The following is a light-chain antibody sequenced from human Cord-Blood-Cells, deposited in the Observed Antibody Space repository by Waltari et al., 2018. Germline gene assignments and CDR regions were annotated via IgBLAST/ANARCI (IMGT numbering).Light chain of an antibody. V-gene: IGLV1-40*01. CDR2: GNS. CDR1: SSNTGAGYD. CDR3: QSYDSSLSAVV. Sequence: QSVLTQPPSASGAPGQRATIPCTGRSSNTGAGYDVHWYQQLPGTAPKLLIYGNSNRPSGVPDRFSGSKSGTSASLAITGLQAEDEADYYCQSYDSSLSAVVFGGGTKLTVL. J-gene: IGLJ2*01.